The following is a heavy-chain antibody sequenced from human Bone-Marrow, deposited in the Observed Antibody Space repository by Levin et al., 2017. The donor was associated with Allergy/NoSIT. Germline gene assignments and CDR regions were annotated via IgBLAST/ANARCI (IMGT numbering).Heavy chain of an antibody. CDR2: IGVSGADT. J-gene: IGHJ4*02. Sequence: GGSLRLSCAASGSTFSGYVMSWVRQAPGKGLEWVSAIGVSGADTYYADSVKGRFTMSRDNSKNTLYLHMNALGAEDTAVYYCAKGDRGSGWPDWGQGTLVTVSS. V-gene: IGHV3-23*01. CDR1: GSTFSGYV. D-gene: IGHD6-19*01. CDR3: AKGDRGSGWPD.